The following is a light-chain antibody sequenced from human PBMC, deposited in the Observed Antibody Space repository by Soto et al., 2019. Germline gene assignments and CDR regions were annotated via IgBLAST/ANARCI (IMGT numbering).Light chain of an antibody. V-gene: IGKV3-20*01. Sequence: EIVLTQSPGTLSLSPGERATLSCRASQSVSSSYLAWYQQKPGQAPRLLIYDASSRATGIPDRFSGSGSGTDFTLTISRLEPGDFAVYYCQQYGSSPYTFGQGTKLEIK. CDR3: QQYGSSPYT. J-gene: IGKJ2*01. CDR2: DAS. CDR1: QSVSSSY.